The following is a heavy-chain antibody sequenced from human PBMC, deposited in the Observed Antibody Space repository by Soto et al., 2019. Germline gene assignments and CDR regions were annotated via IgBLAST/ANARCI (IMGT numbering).Heavy chain of an antibody. CDR3: AADIGMDDYGLSSYGMHI. Sequence: GGSLRLSCAASGFMFEDDAMHCVRQAPGKGLEWVSGISWNSGSIAYADSVKGRFIISRDNAKNSLYLQMNSLRTEDTALYYCAADIGMDDYGLSSYGMHIRGQAPTLTLSS. CDR2: ISWNSGSI. D-gene: IGHD4-17*01. J-gene: IGHJ6*02. V-gene: IGHV3-9*01. CDR1: GFMFEDDA.